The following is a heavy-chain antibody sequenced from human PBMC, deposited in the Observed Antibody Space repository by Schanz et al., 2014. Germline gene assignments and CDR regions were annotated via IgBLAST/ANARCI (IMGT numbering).Heavy chain of an antibody. CDR3: ARDRLECGAECYSVEVFEI. J-gene: IGHJ4*02. Sequence: QVQLVQSGAEVKKPGASVKVSCKASGYTFSDYYIHWVRQAPGQGLEWMGWINPYNGNTNYAQKLQGRVTMTADTSTSTAYMDLRSLRSDDTAVYYCARDRLECGAECYSVEVFEIWGQGTLVIVSS. V-gene: IGHV1-18*04. CDR1: GYTFSDYY. CDR2: INPYNGNT. D-gene: IGHD2-21*01.